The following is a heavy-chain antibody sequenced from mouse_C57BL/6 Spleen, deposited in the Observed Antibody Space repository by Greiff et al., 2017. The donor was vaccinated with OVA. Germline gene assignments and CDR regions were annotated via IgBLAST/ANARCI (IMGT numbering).Heavy chain of an antibody. CDR3: ARGRGGDYFDY. V-gene: IGHV1-7*01. CDR1: GYTFTSYW. J-gene: IGHJ2*01. CDR2: INPSSGYT. Sequence: VKLMESGAELAKPGASVKLSCKASGYTFTSYWMHWVKQRPGQGLEWIGYINPSSGYTKYNQKFKDKATLTADKSSRTAYMQRSSRTYEDSAVYYCARGRGGDYFDYWGQGTTLTVSS.